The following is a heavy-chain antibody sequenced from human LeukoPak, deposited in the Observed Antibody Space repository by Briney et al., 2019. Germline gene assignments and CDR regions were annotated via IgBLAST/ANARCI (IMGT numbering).Heavy chain of an antibody. CDR1: GYTFTNYG. Sequence: ASVKVSCKASGYTFTNYGFSWVRQAPGQGLEWMGWISAYNGYTDYAQKFQFRVTMTTDTSTSTAYMELRSLRAEDTAVYYCARDLITMVRGALGYWGQGTLVTVSS. D-gene: IGHD3-10*01. CDR3: ARDLITMVRGALGY. CDR2: ISAYNGYT. V-gene: IGHV1-18*01. J-gene: IGHJ4*02.